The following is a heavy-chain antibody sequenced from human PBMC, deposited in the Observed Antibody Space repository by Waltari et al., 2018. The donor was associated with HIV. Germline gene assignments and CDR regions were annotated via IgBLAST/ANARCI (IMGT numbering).Heavy chain of an antibody. D-gene: IGHD3-10*01. Sequence: EVQLVQSGGGLIKPGGNMRLSCAASGFSVVSYWMHWVRQTPGKGLVWVCRIKIDGSRIDYADAVRGRFTISRDSAKNTLSLQINSRTEEDTAVYYCARDTFGEYDYWGQGTLVTVSS. CDR2: IKIDGSRI. J-gene: IGHJ4*02. CDR1: GFSVVSYW. V-gene: IGHV3-74*01. CDR3: ARDTFGEYDY.